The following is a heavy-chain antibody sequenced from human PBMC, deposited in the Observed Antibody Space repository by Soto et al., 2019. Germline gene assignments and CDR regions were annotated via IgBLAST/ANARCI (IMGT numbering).Heavy chain of an antibody. CDR3: TRAPDSSGSYYYFDC. J-gene: IGHJ4*02. CDR2: INRDGSER. Sequence: EVQLVESGGGLVQPGGSLRLSCAASGFPFSSYWMSWVRQAPGKGLQWVANINRDGSERYYVDSLKGRFTISRDNAENSLYLQMNSLRDEDTAVYYCTRAPDSSGSYYYFDCWGQGTLVTVSS. V-gene: IGHV3-7*03. CDR1: GFPFSSYW. D-gene: IGHD3-22*01.